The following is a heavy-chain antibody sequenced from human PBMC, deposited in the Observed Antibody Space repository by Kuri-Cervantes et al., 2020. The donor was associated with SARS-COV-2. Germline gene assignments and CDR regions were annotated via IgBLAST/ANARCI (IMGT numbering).Heavy chain of an antibody. D-gene: IGHD3-9*01. CDR3: ARDYYDILTGYQTLFDY. Sequence: QTLSLTCAVYGGSFSGYYWSWIRQPPGKALEWLARIDWDDDKYYSTSLKTRLTISKDTSKNQVVLTMTNMDPVDTATYYCARDYYDILTGYQTLFDYWGQGTLVTVSS. J-gene: IGHJ4*02. V-gene: IGHV2-70*11. CDR1: GGSFSGYY. CDR2: IDWDDDK.